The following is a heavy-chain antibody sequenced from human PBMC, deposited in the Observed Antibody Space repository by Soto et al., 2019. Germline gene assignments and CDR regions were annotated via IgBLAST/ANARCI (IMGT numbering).Heavy chain of an antibody. Sequence: QLQLEQSGPEVKKPGSSVKVSCKASGRSFSSDGVSWVRQAPGQGLEWMGGIIPVFGNTKYVQRFQGRLTITADKSTSTVCMEMSSLSSEDTAVYFCARGQYYSSGSAATSYFYFGIDVWGQGTTVIVSS. V-gene: IGHV1-69*06. D-gene: IGHD3-10*01. CDR3: ARGQYYSSGSAATSYFYFGIDV. CDR2: IIPVFGNT. J-gene: IGHJ6*02. CDR1: GRSFSSDG.